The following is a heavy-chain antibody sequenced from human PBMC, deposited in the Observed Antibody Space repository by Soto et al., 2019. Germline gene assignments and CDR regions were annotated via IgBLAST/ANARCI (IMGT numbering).Heavy chain of an antibody. D-gene: IGHD3-9*01. CDR1: GFTFSNYA. CDR2: VSDDGGTT. CDR3: AKADTGHFRPFEY. Sequence: EAQLLESGGGLVQPGESLRLSCAASGFTFSNYAMSWVRQAPGKGLEWVSVVSDDGGTTFYADSVRARFTISRDNSKITVDLQMNSLRAEDTAVYYCAKADTGHFRPFEYCGQGTLVTVSS. V-gene: IGHV3-23*01. J-gene: IGHJ4*02.